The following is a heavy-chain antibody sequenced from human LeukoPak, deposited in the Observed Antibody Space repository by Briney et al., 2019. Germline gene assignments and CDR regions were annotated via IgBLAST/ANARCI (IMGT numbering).Heavy chain of an antibody. V-gene: IGHV4-59*01. CDR1: GGSISSYY. D-gene: IGHD2-15*01. CDR2: IYYSGST. J-gene: IGHJ6*03. Sequence: SETLSLTCTVSGGSISSYYWSWIRRPPGKGLEWIGYIYYSGSTNYNPSLKSRVTISVDTSKNQFSLKLSSVTAADTAVYYCARDGGPYYYYYMDVWGKGTTVTVSS. CDR3: ARDGGPYYYYYMDV.